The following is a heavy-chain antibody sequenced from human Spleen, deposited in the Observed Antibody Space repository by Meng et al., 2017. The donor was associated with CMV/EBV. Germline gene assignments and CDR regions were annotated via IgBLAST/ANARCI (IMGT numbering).Heavy chain of an antibody. V-gene: IGHV4-39*07. CDR3: ARERPQYYYYYGMDV. Sequence: GSLRLSCTVSGGSITSTSFYWGWIRQPPGKGLEWIGSIYYSGSTYYNPSLKSRLTMSVDTPKNQFSLKLSSVTAADTAVYYCARERPQYYYYYGMDVWGQGTTVTVSS. CDR2: IYYSGST. CDR1: GGSITSTSFY. J-gene: IGHJ6*02.